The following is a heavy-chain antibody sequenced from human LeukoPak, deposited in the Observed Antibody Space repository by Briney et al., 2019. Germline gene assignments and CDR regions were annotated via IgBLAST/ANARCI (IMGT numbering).Heavy chain of an antibody. CDR1: GGSFSGYY. CDR2: INHSGST. Sequence: SETLSLTCAVYGGSFSGYYWSWIRQPPGKGLEWIGEINHSGSTNYNPSLKSRVTISVDTSKTQFSLKLSSVTAADTAVYYCARGGPLQNIVVVVAATQNWFDPWGQGTLVTVSS. D-gene: IGHD2-15*01. J-gene: IGHJ5*02. CDR3: ARGGPLQNIVVVVAATQNWFDP. V-gene: IGHV4-34*01.